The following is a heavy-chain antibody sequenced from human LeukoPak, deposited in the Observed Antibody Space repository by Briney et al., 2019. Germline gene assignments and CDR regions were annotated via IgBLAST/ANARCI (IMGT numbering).Heavy chain of an antibody. CDR2: ISYDGSNK. Sequence: GGSLRLSCAASGFTFSSYAMHWVRQAPGKGLGWVAVISYDGSNKYYADSVKGRFTISRDNSKNTLYLQMNSLRAEDTAVYYCARDQFEYSSNYGMDVWGQGTTVTVSS. CDR3: ARDQFEYSSNYGMDV. J-gene: IGHJ6*02. CDR1: GFTFSSYA. D-gene: IGHD6-6*01. V-gene: IGHV3-30-3*01.